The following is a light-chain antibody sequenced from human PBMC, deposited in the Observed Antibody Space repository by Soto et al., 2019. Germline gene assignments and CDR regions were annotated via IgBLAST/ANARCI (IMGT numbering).Light chain of an antibody. V-gene: IGLV1-40*01. Sequence: QSVLTQPPSVSGAPGQTVIISCSGSSSNLGAPYDVNWFRQLPGTVPRLLIYGNNNRPSGVPDRFSCSKSGTSASLAITGLQAEDEADYYCQSYDSSLSGYVFGTGTKVTVL. J-gene: IGLJ1*01. CDR1: SSNLGAPYD. CDR3: QSYDSSLSGYV. CDR2: GNN.